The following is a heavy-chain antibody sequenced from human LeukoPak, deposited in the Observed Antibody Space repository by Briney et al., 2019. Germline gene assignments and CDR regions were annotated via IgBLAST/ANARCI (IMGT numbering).Heavy chain of an antibody. D-gene: IGHD3/OR15-3a*01. CDR1: GFTMSHYG. CDR2: IRSAVETT. Sequence: PGGSLRLSCAASGFTMSHYGVSWVRQAPGKGLEWISGIRSAVETTRYADSVKGRFIISRDNSKNALSLQLNSLRPEDTALYYCAKHFCTGLDCSLFDSWGQGTLVTVSS. CDR3: AKHFCTGLDCSLFDS. J-gene: IGHJ4*02. V-gene: IGHV3-23*01.